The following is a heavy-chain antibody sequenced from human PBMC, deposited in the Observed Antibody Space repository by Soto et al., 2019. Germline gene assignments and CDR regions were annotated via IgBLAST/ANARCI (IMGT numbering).Heavy chain of an antibody. V-gene: IGHV3-30*18. Sequence: QVQLVESGGGVVQPGRSLRLSCAASGFTFSSYGMHWVRQAPGKGLEWVAVISYDGSNKYYADSVKGRFTISRDNSKNTLYLQMNSLRAEDTAVYYCAKRGGYAAPGYYGMDVWGQGTTLTVSS. J-gene: IGHJ6*02. CDR3: AKRGGYAAPGYYGMDV. D-gene: IGHD5-12*01. CDR2: ISYDGSNK. CDR1: GFTFSSYG.